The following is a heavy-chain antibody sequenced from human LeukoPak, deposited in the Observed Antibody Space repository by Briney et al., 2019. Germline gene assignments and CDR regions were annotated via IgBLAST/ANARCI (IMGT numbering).Heavy chain of an antibody. D-gene: IGHD3-22*01. CDR3: AKDQYYYDSSGYYYYFDY. CDR2: ISGSGGST. CDR1: GFTFSSYA. V-gene: IGHV3-23*01. J-gene: IGHJ4*02. Sequence: GGFLRLSCAASGFTFSSYAMSWVRQAPGKGLEWVSAISGSGGSTYYADSVKGRFTISRDNSKNTLYLQMNSLRAEDTAVYYCAKDQYYYDSSGYYYYFDYWGQGTLVTVSS.